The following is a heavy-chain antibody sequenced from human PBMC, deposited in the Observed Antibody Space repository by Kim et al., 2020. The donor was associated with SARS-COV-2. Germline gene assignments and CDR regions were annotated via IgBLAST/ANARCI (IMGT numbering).Heavy chain of an antibody. CDR3: ARVSWKSSIDY. D-gene: IGHD1-1*01. J-gene: IGHJ4*02. V-gene: IGHV1-18*01. CDR2: T. Sequence: TNYAQKLQGRVTMTTDTSTSTAYMELRSLRSDDTAVYYCARVSWKSSIDYWGQGTLVTVSS.